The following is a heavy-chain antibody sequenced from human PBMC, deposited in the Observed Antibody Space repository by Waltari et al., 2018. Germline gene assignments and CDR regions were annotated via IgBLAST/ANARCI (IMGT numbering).Heavy chain of an antibody. D-gene: IGHD3-3*01. CDR3: ARGGTDFWTGGEDRYYFDY. CDR2: ISSSGSTI. J-gene: IGHJ4*02. CDR1: GFHFSSYE. Sequence: EVQLVESGGGLVQPGGSPRLVCAASGFHFSSYEFNWVRQAPGKGLEWVSYISSSGSTIYYEDSVKGRFTISRDNAKNSLYLQMNNVRPEDTAVYFCARGGTDFWTGGEDRYYFDYWGQGTLVTVSS. V-gene: IGHV3-48*03.